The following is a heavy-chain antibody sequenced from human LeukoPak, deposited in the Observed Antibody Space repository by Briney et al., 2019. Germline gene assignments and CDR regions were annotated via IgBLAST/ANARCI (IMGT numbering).Heavy chain of an antibody. CDR1: GYTFTGYY. CDR2: INPNSGGT. CDR3: ARGVDRIKKYSSSWYVVGY. Sequence: ASVKVSCKASGYTFTGYYMHWVRQAPGQGLEWMGWINPNSGGTNYAQKFQGRVTMTRDTSISTAYMELSRLRSDDTAVYYCARGVDRIKKYSSSWYVVGYWGQGTLVTVSS. J-gene: IGHJ4*02. V-gene: IGHV1-2*02. D-gene: IGHD6-13*01.